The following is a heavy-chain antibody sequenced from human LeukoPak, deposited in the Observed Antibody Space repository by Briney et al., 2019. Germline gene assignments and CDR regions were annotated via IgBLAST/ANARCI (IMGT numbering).Heavy chain of an antibody. J-gene: IGHJ3*02. Sequence: GGSLRLSCAASGFTFSSYAMSWARQAPGKGLEWVSAINGSGGSTYYADSVKGRFTISRDNSKTTLYLQMNSLRAEDTAVYYCAKDTYYDYVWGSYRTTAAFDIWGQGTMVTVSS. CDR2: INGSGGST. CDR1: GFTFSSYA. CDR3: AKDTYYDYVWGSYRTTAAFDI. V-gene: IGHV3-23*01. D-gene: IGHD3-16*02.